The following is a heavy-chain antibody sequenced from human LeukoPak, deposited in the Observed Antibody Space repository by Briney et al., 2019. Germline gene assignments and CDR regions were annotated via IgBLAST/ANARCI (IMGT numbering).Heavy chain of an antibody. V-gene: IGHV4-30-4*08. CDR1: GGSISSSDYY. CDR2: IYYSGST. CDR3: ARVPWRLQYFDY. Sequence: SETLSLTCTVSGGSISSSDYYWSWIRQPPGKCLEWIGYIYYSGSTYYNPSLKSRVTISVDTSKNQFSLKLSSVTAADTAVYYCARVPWRLQYFDYWGQGTLVTVSS. J-gene: IGHJ4*02. D-gene: IGHD4-11*01.